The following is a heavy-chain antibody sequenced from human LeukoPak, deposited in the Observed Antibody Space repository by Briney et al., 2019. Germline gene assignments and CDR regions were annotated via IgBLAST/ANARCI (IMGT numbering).Heavy chain of an antibody. CDR3: ARMMTDFDGSGHDIQRGAFDI. Sequence: GGSLRLSCVGSGFTISNYWMHWVRQAPGTGLVWVSRIHPDGSITTYADSVKGRFTVSRDNSKNTLFLQMNSLRAEDTAVYHCARMMTDFDGSGHDIQRGAFDIWGQGTMVTVS. J-gene: IGHJ3*02. V-gene: IGHV3-74*03. CDR1: GFTISNYW. D-gene: IGHD3-22*01. CDR2: IHPDGSIT.